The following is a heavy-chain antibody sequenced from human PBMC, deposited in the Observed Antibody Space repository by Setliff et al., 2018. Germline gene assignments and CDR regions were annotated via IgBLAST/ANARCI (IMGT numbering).Heavy chain of an antibody. V-gene: IGHV4-59*08. CDR3: ARHHAQYYSDSSGYYYEDWYFDL. D-gene: IGHD3-22*01. CDR2: IYYSGST. Sequence: SETLSLTCAVYGGSFSGYYWSWIRQSPGKGLEWIGYIYYSGSTNYNPSLKSRVTISVDTSKNQFSLKLNSVTAADTAVYYCARHHAQYYSDSSGYYYEDWYFDLWGRGTLVTVSS. J-gene: IGHJ2*01. CDR1: GGSFSGYY.